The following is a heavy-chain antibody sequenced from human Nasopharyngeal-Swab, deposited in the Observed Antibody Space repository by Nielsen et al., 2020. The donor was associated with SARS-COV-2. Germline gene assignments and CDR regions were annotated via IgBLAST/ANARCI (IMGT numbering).Heavy chain of an antibody. J-gene: IGHJ4*02. D-gene: IGHD3-10*01. V-gene: IGHV3-33*01. CDR3: ARDLPLFGSGSPSHQDY. CDR2: IWYDGSNK. Sequence: GESLKISCAASGFTFSSYGMHWVRQAPGKGLEWVAVIWYDGSNKYYADSVKGRFTISRDNSKNTLYLQMNSLRAEDTAVYYCARDLPLFGSGSPSHQDYWGQGNLVTVSS. CDR1: GFTFSSYG.